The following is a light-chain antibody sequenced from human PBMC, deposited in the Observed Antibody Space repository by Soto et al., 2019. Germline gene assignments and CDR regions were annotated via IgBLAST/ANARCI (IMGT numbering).Light chain of an antibody. Sequence: IVMTQSPATLSVSPGERATLSCRASQGIXIKFGWYQRKPGQAPRLLIXDESTRATGIPARFSGSGSGKEFTLTISSLQSEDFAVYYCQQYNNWPTITFGQGTRLEIK. CDR1: QGIXIK. V-gene: IGKV3-15*01. J-gene: IGKJ5*01. CDR2: DES. CDR3: QQYNNWPTIT.